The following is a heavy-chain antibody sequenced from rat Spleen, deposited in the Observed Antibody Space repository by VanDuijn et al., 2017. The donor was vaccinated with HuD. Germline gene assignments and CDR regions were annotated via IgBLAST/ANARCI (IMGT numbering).Heavy chain of an antibody. J-gene: IGHJ1*01. CDR2: ITNTGGST. CDR1: GFTFNNYW. D-gene: IGHD1-10*01. V-gene: IGHV5-31*01. CDR3: TRSDSNYGWYFDF. Sequence: EVQLVESGGGLVQPGRSLKLSCVASGFTFNNYWMTWIRQAPGKGLEWVASITNTGGSTYYPDSVKGRFTISRDNAKSTLYLQMNRLRSEDTATYYCTRSDSNYGWYFDFWGPGTMVTVSS.